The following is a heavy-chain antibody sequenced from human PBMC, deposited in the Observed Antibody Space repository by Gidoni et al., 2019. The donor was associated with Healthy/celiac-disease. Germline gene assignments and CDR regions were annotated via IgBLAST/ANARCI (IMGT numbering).Heavy chain of an antibody. Sequence: QVQLQESGPGPVKPSETLSPTCTVPGYSISSGYYWGWIRRPPGKGLEWIGSIYHSGSTYYNPSLKSRVTISVDTSKNQFSLKVSSVTAADTAVYYCARCYKYSSSPTVDYWGQGTLVTVSS. CDR1: GYSISSGYY. V-gene: IGHV4-38-2*02. D-gene: IGHD6-13*01. CDR2: IYHSGST. CDR3: ARCYKYSSSPTVDY. J-gene: IGHJ4*02.